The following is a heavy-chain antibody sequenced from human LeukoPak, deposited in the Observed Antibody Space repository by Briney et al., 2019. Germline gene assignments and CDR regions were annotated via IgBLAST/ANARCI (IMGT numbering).Heavy chain of an antibody. CDR1: GFTFSSYA. D-gene: IGHD5-18*01. Sequence: GGSLRLSCAASGFTFSSYAMSWVRQAPGKGLEWVSVISGSGGSTYYADSVKGRFTISRDNSKNTLYLQMNSLRAEDTAVYYCAKGRYSYLYYFDYWGQGTLVTVSS. CDR3: AKGRYSYLYYFDY. J-gene: IGHJ4*02. V-gene: IGHV3-23*01. CDR2: ISGSGGST.